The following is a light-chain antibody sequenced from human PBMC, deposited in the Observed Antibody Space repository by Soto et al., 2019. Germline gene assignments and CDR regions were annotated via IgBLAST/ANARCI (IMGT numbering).Light chain of an antibody. CDR1: QSVSSSY. V-gene: IGKV3-20*01. CDR2: GAS. Sequence: EIVLTQSPGTLSLSPGERATLSCRASQSVSSSYLAWYQQKPGQAPRLLIYGASSRATGIPDRFSGSGSATDFTLTISRLEPEDFAVYYCKQYRSSPHTFVQETTVDIK. J-gene: IGKJ2*01. CDR3: KQYRSSPHT.